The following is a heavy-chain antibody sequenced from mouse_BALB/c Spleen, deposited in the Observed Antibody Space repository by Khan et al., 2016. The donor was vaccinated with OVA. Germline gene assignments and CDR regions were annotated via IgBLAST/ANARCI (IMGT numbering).Heavy chain of an antibody. Sequence: QVQLKQSGAELVRPGASVNLSCKTSGYIFTSYWIHWVKQRSGQGLEWIARIYPGTNNTYYNEKLTDKATLTADKSSSTVYMQLSSLKSEDSAVYFCAKEEAFYYFDYWGQGTTLTVSS. D-gene: IGHD3-2*02. J-gene: IGHJ2*01. CDR1: GYIFTSYW. CDR2: IYPGTNNT. V-gene: IGHV1-76*01. CDR3: AKEEAFYYFDY.